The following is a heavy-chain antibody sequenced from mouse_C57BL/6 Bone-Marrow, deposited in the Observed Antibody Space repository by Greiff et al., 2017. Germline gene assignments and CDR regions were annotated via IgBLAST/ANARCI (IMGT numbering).Heavy chain of an antibody. CDR1: GYTFTSYW. D-gene: IGHD2-4*01. J-gene: IGHJ3*01. V-gene: IGHV1-64*01. Sequence: QVILVEPGAELVKPGASVKLSCKASGYTFTSYWMHWVKQRPGQGLEWIGMISPNSGSTNYNEKFKSKATLTVNKSSITAYMQHSSRTSEDSAVYYGAKKMGICYDYSWFAYWGQGTLVTVSA. CDR2: ISPNSGST. CDR3: AKKMGICYDYSWFAY.